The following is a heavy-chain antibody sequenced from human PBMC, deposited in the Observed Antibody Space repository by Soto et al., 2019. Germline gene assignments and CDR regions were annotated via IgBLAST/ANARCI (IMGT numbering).Heavy chain of an antibody. D-gene: IGHD6-13*01. CDR1: GFTFDDYA. J-gene: IGHJ4*02. V-gene: IGHV3-9*01. Sequence: GGSLRLSCAASGFTFDDYAMHWVRQAPGKGLEWVSGISWNSGSIGYADSVKGRFTISRDNAKNSLYLQMNSLRAEDTALYYCAKDVGSWDMEFDYWGQGTLVTVSS. CDR3: AKDVGSWDMEFDY. CDR2: ISWNSGSI.